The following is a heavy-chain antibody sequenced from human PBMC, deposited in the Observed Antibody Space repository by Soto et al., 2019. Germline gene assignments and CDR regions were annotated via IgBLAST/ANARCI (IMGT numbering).Heavy chain of an antibody. Sequence: EVQLVESGGGLVQPGRSLRLSCAASGFTFDDYAMHWVRQAPGKGLEWVSGISWNSCSIGYADSVKGRFTISRDNAKNSRYQQMNRLRAEDTALYYCAKVIKGGSFDYWGQGTQVIVYS. CDR1: GFTFDDYA. D-gene: IGHD2-15*01. CDR3: AKVIKGGSFDY. V-gene: IGHV3-9*01. CDR2: ISWNSCSI. J-gene: IGHJ4*02.